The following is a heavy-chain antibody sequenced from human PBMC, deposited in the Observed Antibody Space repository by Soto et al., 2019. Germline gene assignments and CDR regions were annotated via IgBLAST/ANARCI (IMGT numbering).Heavy chain of an antibody. CDR3: VRSGDNYNLLDY. J-gene: IGHJ4*02. D-gene: IGHD1-1*01. CDR2: ISSSGSTI. V-gene: IGHV3-48*03. Sequence: GGSLRLSCAASGFTFRSYEMNWVRQAPGKGLEWVSYISSSGSTIYYADSVKGRFTISRDNAKDSLYLQINSLRGDDTAIYYCVRSGDNYNLLDYWGQGTPVTVSS. CDR1: GFTFRSYE.